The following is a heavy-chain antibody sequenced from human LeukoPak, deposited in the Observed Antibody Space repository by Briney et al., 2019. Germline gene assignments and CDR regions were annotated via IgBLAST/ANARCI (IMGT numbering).Heavy chain of an antibody. Sequence: GGSLRLSCAASGFTFNNYWMHWVRQVPGKGLVWVPRINSDGSRTNYVDSVKGRFTISRDNSKNTLYLQMNSLRAEDTAVYYCAKTLTMILVLRGGFDYWGQGALVTVSS. J-gene: IGHJ4*02. CDR2: INSDGSRT. CDR3: AKTLTMILVLRGGFDY. D-gene: IGHD3-22*01. V-gene: IGHV3-74*01. CDR1: GFTFNNYW.